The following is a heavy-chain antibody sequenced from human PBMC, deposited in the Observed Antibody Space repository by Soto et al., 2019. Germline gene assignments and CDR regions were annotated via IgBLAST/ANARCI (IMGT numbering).Heavy chain of an antibody. CDR1: GFICSSYD. J-gene: IGHJ3*02. V-gene: IGHV3-23*01. CDR2: ILVDGRT. CDR3: AKATATGGGAFDI. D-gene: IGHD2-8*02. Sequence: GGSLRLSCAASGFICSSYDMSWVRQAPGKGLEWVSTILVDGRTFYVDSVRGRFTISRDSSQNTVYLQMNSLTAGDTALYYCAKATATGGGAFDICGQGTMVTVSS.